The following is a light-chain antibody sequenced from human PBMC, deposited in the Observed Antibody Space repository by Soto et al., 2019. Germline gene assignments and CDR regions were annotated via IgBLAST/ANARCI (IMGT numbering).Light chain of an antibody. J-gene: IGKJ4*01. CDR2: GAS. V-gene: IGKV3-15*01. CDR3: QQYNRWLT. CDR1: QNVFNN. Sequence: IVVTQSPVTRFVSPGETATLSCRASQNVFNNLAWYQVKPGQAPRLLIYGASTTATGIPVRFSGSGSGTDFTLTIDSLQPEDFAVYYCQQYNRWLTFGGGTKVDI.